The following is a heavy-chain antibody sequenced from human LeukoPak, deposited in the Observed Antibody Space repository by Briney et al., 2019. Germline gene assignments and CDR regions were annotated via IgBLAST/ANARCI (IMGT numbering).Heavy chain of an antibody. CDR1: GGSISSGSYY. D-gene: IGHD3-10*01. J-gene: IGHJ3*02. CDR3: ASLSRGGSGIRGAFDI. V-gene: IGHV4-61*02. Sequence: PSETLSLTCTVSGGSISSGSYYWSWIRQPAGKGLEWIGRIYTSGSTNYNPSLKSRVTMSVDTSKNQFSLKLSSVTAADTAVYYCASLSRGGSGIRGAFDIWGQGTMVTVSS. CDR2: IYTSGST.